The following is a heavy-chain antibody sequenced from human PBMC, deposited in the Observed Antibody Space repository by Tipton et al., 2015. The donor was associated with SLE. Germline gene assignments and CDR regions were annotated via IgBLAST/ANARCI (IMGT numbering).Heavy chain of an antibody. CDR1: GFTFSDYY. CDR2: ISSSGSTI. J-gene: IGHJ2*01. CDR3: ARQAAAGTFWYFDL. Sequence: GSLRLSCAASGFTFSDYYMSWIRQAPGKGLEWVSYISSSGSTIYYADSVKGRFTISRDNAKNSLYLQMNSLRAEDTAVYYCARQAAAGTFWYFDLWGRGTLVTVSS. D-gene: IGHD6-13*01. V-gene: IGHV3-11*04.